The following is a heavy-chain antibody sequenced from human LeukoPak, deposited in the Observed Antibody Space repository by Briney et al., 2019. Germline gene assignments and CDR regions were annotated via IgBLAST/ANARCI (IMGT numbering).Heavy chain of an antibody. V-gene: IGHV3-23*01. J-gene: IGHJ5*02. CDR1: GFNFNKFV. Sequence: GGSLRLSCAASGFNFNKFVMSWVRHTPGKGLEWISAITGSGGRTYYADSVKGRFTISRDNSKNSLFLQMNSLRVDDTALYYCARDAYVDWLLSHNWFGPWGQGTQVVVSS. CDR2: ITGSGGRT. D-gene: IGHD3-9*01. CDR3: ARDAYVDWLLSHNWFGP.